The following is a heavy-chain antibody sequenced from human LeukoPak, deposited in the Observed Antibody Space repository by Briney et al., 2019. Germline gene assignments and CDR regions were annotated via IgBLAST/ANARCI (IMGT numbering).Heavy chain of an antibody. CDR2: INSDGSST. CDR3: ARESLTDIVVVGAFDI. CDR1: GFTFSRYW. Sequence: PGGSLRLSRAASGFTFSRYWMHWVRQAPGKGPVWVSRINSDGSSTSYADSVKGRFTISRDNAKNTLYLQMNSLRAEDTAVYYCARESLTDIVVVGAFDIWGQGTMVTVSS. V-gene: IGHV3-74*01. D-gene: IGHD2-15*01. J-gene: IGHJ3*02.